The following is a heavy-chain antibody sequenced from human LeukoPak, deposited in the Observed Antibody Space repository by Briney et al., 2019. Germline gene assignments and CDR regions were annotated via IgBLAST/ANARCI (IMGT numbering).Heavy chain of an antibody. J-gene: IGHJ5*02. V-gene: IGHV4-4*07. CDR1: GGSISSYY. Sequence: SETLSLTCTVSGGSISSYYWSWIRQPAGKGLEWIGRIYISGSTNYNPSLKSRVTMSVDTSKNQFSLKLSSVTAADTAVYYCARRGTYYYGSGSYYNNWFDPWGQGTLVTVSS. CDR2: IYISGST. CDR3: ARRGTYYYGSGSYYNNWFDP. D-gene: IGHD3-10*01.